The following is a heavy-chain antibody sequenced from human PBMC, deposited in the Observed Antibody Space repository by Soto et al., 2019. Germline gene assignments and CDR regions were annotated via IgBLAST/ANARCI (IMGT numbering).Heavy chain of an antibody. D-gene: IGHD2-2*01. CDR2: ISSNGGST. CDR3: VKGDAYAVVPAAIEGYYYYGMDV. J-gene: IGHJ6*02. V-gene: IGHV3-64D*06. Sequence: GGSLRLSCSASGFTFSSYAMHWVRQAPGKGLEYVSAISSNGGSTYYADSVKGRFTISRDNSKNTLYLQMSSLRAEDTAVYYCVKGDAYAVVPAAIEGYYYYGMDVWGQGTTVTVSS. CDR1: GFTFSSYA.